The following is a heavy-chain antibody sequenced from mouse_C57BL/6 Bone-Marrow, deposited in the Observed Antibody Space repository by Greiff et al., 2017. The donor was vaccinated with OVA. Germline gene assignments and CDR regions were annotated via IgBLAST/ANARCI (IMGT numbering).Heavy chain of an antibody. CDR2: IHPNSGST. CDR1: GSTFTSYW. J-gene: IGHJ1*03. D-gene: IGHD2-5*01. Sequence: QVQLLQSGAELVKPGASVKLSCKASGSTFTSYWMHWVKQRPGQGLEWIGMIHPNSGSTNYNEKFKSKATLTVDKSSSTAYMQVSSLTSEDSAVSYFARSCYSNSWYFDVWGTGTTVTDSS. CDR3: ARSCYSNSWYFDV. V-gene: IGHV1-64*01.